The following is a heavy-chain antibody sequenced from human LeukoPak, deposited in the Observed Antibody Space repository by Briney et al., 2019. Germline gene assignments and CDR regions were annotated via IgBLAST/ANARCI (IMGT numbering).Heavy chain of an antibody. J-gene: IGHJ4*02. CDR3: AKPAKTDYADY. Sequence: GGSLRLSCAASGFTFSDHYMDWVRQAPGKGLEWVSAISGSGGTTYYADSVKGRFTISRDNSKNTLYLQMNSLRAADTALYYCAKPAKTDYADYWGQGTLVTVSS. CDR2: ISGSGGTT. V-gene: IGHV3-23*01. CDR1: GFTFSDHY. D-gene: IGHD1-14*01.